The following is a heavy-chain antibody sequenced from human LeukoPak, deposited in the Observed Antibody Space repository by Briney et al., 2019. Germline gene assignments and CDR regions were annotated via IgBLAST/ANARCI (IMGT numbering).Heavy chain of an antibody. Sequence: SVKVSCKASGGTFSSYAICWVRQAPGQGLEWMGGIIPIFGTANYAQKFQGRVTITADESTSTAYMELSSLRSEDTAVYYCARDHGGSGSLGVAFDIWGQGTMVTVSS. J-gene: IGHJ3*02. CDR3: ARDHGGSGSLGVAFDI. CDR2: IIPIFGTA. D-gene: IGHD3-22*01. CDR1: GGTFSSYA. V-gene: IGHV1-69*01.